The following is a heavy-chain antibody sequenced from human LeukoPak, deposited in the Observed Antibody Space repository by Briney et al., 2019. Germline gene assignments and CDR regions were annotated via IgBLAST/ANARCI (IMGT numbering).Heavy chain of an antibody. CDR2: IYTSGST. CDR3: ARDSEAIVGNYYGQFDY. V-gene: IGHV4-4*07. Sequence: SETLSLTCTVSGGSISSYYWSWIRQPAGKGLEWIGRIYTSGSTNYNPSLKSRVTMSVDTSKNQFSLKLSSVTAADTAAYYCARDSEAIVGNYYGQFDYWGQGTLVTVSS. CDR1: GGSISSYY. J-gene: IGHJ4*02. D-gene: IGHD3-10*01.